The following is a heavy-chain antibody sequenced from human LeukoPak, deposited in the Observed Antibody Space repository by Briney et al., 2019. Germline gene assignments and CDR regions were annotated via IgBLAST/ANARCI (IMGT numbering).Heavy chain of an antibody. J-gene: IGHJ5*02. CDR1: GGTFSSYA. CDR2: IIPIFGTA. Sequence: ASVKVSCKASGGTFSSYAISWVRQAPGQGLEWMGRIIPIFGTANYAQTFQGRVTITTDESTSTAYMELSSLRSEDTAVYYCAREAFWSGYQNWFDPWGQGTLVTVSS. CDR3: AREAFWSGYQNWFDP. V-gene: IGHV1-69*05. D-gene: IGHD3-3*01.